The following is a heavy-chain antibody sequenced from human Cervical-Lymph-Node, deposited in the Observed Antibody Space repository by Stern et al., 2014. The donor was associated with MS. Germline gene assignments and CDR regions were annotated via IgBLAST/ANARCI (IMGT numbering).Heavy chain of an antibody. Sequence: VQMVESGAELKKPGASVTVSCKASGYTFTSYYMHWVRQVPGQGLEWMGINNPSGGSTSYAQKFQGRVTMTRDASTSTVYMELSSLRSEDTAVYYCARQSSQLVPLDYWGQGTLVTVSS. CDR1: GYTFTSYY. CDR3: ARQSSQLVPLDY. CDR2: NNPSGGST. V-gene: IGHV1-46*03. D-gene: IGHD6-6*01. J-gene: IGHJ4*02.